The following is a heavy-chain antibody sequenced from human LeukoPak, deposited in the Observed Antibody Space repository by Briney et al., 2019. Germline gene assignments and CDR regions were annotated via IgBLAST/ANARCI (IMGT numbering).Heavy chain of an antibody. Sequence: GGSLRLSCAASGFTFSSYAMHWVRQAPGKGLEWVAVISYDGSNKYYADSVKGRFTISRDNSKNTLYLQMNSLRAEDTAVYYCARDKEMAIAYIDAFDIWGQGAMVTVSS. CDR1: GFTFSSYA. V-gene: IGHV3-30-3*01. CDR3: ARDKEMAIAYIDAFDI. D-gene: IGHD5-24*01. J-gene: IGHJ3*02. CDR2: ISYDGSNK.